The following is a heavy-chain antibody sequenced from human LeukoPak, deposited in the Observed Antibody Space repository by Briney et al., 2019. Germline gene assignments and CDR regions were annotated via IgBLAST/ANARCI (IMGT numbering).Heavy chain of an antibody. D-gene: IGHD4-17*01. Sequence: GASVKVSCKASGYTFTSYGISWVRQAPGQGLEWMGWISAYNGNTNYAQKLQGRVTMTTDTSTSTAYMELRSLRSDDTAVYYCARDHVTTVTARDVDWGQGTLVTVSS. CDR1: GYTFTSYG. V-gene: IGHV1-18*01. CDR3: ARDHVTTVTARDVD. CDR2: ISAYNGNT. J-gene: IGHJ4*02.